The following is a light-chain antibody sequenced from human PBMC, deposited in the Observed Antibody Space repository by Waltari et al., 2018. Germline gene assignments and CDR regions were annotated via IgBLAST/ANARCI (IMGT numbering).Light chain of an antibody. CDR2: YAS. CDR1: QSIGSS. Sequence: EIVLTQSPAFRSVTLQEKVTIPCQAGQSIGSSLHWYQQKPDQSPRLLIKYASQSISGVPSRFSGSGSGTDFTLTINSLEAEDIATYYCQQSSTFPFTFGPGTQLDIK. V-gene: IGKV6-21*02. J-gene: IGKJ3*01. CDR3: QQSSTFPFT.